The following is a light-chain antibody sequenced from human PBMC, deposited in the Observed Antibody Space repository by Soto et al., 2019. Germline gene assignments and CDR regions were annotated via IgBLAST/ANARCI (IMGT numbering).Light chain of an antibody. CDR2: GAS. CDR3: QQYRSWPRT. J-gene: IGKJ1*01. V-gene: IGKV3-15*01. CDR1: QSVDIS. Sequence: EIVLTQSPATLSVSPGERVTLSCRASQSVDISLSWYRQKPGHPPRLLIYGASTRATDMPGTFSGRGSGTEFTLTISSLRPEDFAVYYCQQYRSWPRTFGQGIKVDI.